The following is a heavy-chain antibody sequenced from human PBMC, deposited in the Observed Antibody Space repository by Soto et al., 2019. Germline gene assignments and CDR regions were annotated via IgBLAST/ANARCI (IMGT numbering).Heavy chain of an antibody. J-gene: IGHJ6*02. V-gene: IGHV3-33*01. CDR1: GFTFSSYG. Sequence: GGSLRLSCAASGFTFSSYGMHWVRQAPGKGLEWVAVIWYDGSNKYYADSVKGRFTISRDNSKNTLYLQMNSLRAEDTAVYYCARGASIAARGYYYYGMDVWGQGTTVTVSS. CDR3: ARGASIAARGYYYYGMDV. D-gene: IGHD6-6*01. CDR2: IWYDGSNK.